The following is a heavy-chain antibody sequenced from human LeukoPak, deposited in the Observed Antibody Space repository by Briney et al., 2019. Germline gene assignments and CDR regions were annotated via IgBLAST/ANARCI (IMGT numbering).Heavy chain of an antibody. J-gene: IGHJ4*02. CDR2: VSTNDGNT. V-gene: IGHV1-18*01. D-gene: IGHD3-22*01. CDR1: GYTFTSYG. Sequence: GASVKVSCKASGYTFTSYGISWVRQAPGQGLEWMGWVSTNDGNTVYAQRLQGRVTMTTDTSTSVAYMELRSLTSDDTAVYYCTRAPPGMTMMTDYWGQGTPVTVSS. CDR3: TRAPPGMTMMTDY.